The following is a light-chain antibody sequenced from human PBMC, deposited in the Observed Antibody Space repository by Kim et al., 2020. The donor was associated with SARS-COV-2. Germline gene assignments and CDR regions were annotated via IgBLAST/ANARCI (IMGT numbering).Light chain of an antibody. J-gene: IGLJ3*02. CDR3: RVWDRSTDPQWV. CDR2: FDS. Sequence: SYELTQPPSVSVAPRKTARTTCGADKIGSESVHRYPQGPGQAPVAVIYFDSDRPSGISERFSGSNSGNTATLTISRVEVGEEADYYCRVWDRSTDPQWVFGAGTQLTVL. CDR1: KIGSES. V-gene: IGLV3-21*01.